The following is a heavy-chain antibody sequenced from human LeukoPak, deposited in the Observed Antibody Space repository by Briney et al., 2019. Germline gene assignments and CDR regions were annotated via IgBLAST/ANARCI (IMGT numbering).Heavy chain of an antibody. Sequence: ASVKVSCKASGYTFTGYYMHWVRQAPGQGLEWMGRINPNSGGTNYAQKFQGRVTMTRDTSISTAYMELSRLRSDDTAVYYCAREDELRTTILNPYFDYWGQGTLVTVSS. CDR3: AREDELRTTILNPYFDY. J-gene: IGHJ4*02. CDR1: GYTFTGYY. CDR2: INPNSGGT. D-gene: IGHD5-12*01. V-gene: IGHV1-2*06.